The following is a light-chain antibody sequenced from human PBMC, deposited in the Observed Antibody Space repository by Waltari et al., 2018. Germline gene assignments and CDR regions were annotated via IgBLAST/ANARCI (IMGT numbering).Light chain of an antibody. CDR2: STS. CDR1: QGINDY. V-gene: IGKV1-33*01. Sequence: DIQMTQSPSSLSASVGDRVTITCRASQGINDYLSWYQQKPGKATKRLIYSTSHLESGVPSRFSGSGSGTEYTLTISSLQPEDFSTYYCQQYDNFPLTFGGGTKVEIK. J-gene: IGKJ4*01. CDR3: QQYDNFPLT.